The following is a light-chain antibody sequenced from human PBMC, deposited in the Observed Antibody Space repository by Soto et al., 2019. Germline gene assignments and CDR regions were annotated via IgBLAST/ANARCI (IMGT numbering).Light chain of an antibody. V-gene: IGKV3-20*01. CDR3: HQYGSSPRHT. CDR2: GAS. CDR1: QSVSSSY. J-gene: IGKJ2*01. Sequence: EIVLTQSPGTLSLSPGERVTLSCRASQSVSSSYLAWYQQKPGQAPRLLIYGASSRATDIPDRFSGSRSGTDFTLTISSLEPEEFAVYYCHQYGSSPRHTFGQGTKRQIK.